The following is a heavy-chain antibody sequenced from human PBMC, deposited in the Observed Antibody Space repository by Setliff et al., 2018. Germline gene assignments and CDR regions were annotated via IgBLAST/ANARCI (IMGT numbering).Heavy chain of an antibody. D-gene: IGHD5-12*01. Sequence: ASETLSLTCTVSGGSFSTYYWSWIRQAPGKGLEWIGHVYYSGAANYNPSLKSRVTVSVDTSKNQFSLRLISVTAADTAVYYCARGGTFRYFDYWGQGTPVTVSS. CDR3: ARGGTFRYFDY. V-gene: IGHV4-59*01. J-gene: IGHJ4*02. CDR1: GGSFSTYY. CDR2: VYYSGAA.